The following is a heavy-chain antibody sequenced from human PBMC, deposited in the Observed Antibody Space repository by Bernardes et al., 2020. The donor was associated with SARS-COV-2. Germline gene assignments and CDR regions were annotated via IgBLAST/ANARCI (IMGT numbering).Heavy chain of an antibody. CDR2: MSGSGFNT. J-gene: IGHJ6*02. CDR1: GFNFINYA. D-gene: IGHD3-10*01. V-gene: IGHV3-23*01. CDR3: AKEGRVGEPDARYGLDV. Sequence: GGSLRLSCAASGFNFINYAMNWVRQAPGKGLEWVSVMSGSGFNTHYADSVKGRFTISRDNSNNMVYLQLSNLRVEDTAIYYCAKEGRVGEPDARYGLDVWGQGTTVTVSS.